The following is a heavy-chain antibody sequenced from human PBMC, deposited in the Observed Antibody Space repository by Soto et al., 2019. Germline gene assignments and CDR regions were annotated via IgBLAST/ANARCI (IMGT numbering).Heavy chain of an antibody. D-gene: IGHD3-16*02. V-gene: IGHV1-18*01. CDR2: ISAYNGNT. CDR1: GYTFTSYG. CDR3: ARAGPYDYIWGSYRLHYYYYMDV. J-gene: IGHJ6*03. Sequence: ASVKVSCKASGYTFTSYGISWVRQAPGQGLEWMGWISAYNGNTNYAQKLQGRVTMTTDTSTSTAYMELRSLRSDDTAVYYCARAGPYDYIWGSYRLHYYYYMDVWGKGTTVTVSS.